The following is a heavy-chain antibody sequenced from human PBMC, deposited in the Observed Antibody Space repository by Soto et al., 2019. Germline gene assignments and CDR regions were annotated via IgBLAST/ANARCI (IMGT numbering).Heavy chain of an antibody. Sequence: QVQLVESGGDLVKPGGSLRLSCAASGYTFSDYYMSWIRQAPGKGLEWISYIDTSGTKIYYADSVKGRFTITGDNAKNSLYLEMNSLRDEDTAVYYCASHYDMWSCYLSPVDYWGQGTLVTVSS. V-gene: IGHV3-11*01. D-gene: IGHD3-3*01. CDR2: IDTSGTKI. CDR1: GYTFSDYY. J-gene: IGHJ4*02. CDR3: ASHYDMWSCYLSPVDY.